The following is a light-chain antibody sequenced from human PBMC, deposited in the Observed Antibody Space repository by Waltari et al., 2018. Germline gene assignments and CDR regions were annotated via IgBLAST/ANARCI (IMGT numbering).Light chain of an antibody. J-gene: IGKJ2*01. Sequence: IVMTQSPDSLAVSLGERDTINCKSSQSVLYSSNNKNYLAWYQQKPGQPPNLLIYWASTRESGVPDRFSGSGSGTDFTLTISSLQAEDVAVYYCHQYDSIPYTFGQGTRLEIK. CDR1: QSVLYSSNNKNY. CDR2: WAS. V-gene: IGKV4-1*01. CDR3: HQYDSIPYT.